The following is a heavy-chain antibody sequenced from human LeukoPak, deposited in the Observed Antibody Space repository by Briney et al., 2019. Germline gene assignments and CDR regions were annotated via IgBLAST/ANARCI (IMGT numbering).Heavy chain of an antibody. CDR2: ISYSGST. D-gene: IGHD3-16*01. J-gene: IGHJ4*02. CDR3: ARVGRGVHTWGSYSFDQ. Sequence: SETLSLTCTVSGDSISSYSWTWIRQPPGKGLEWIGFISYSGSTRYNASFESRVTISIDTTNNQFSMKLTSVTAADTARYYCARVGRGVHTWGSYSFDQWGQGALVTVSS. V-gene: IGHV4-59*01. CDR1: GDSISSYS.